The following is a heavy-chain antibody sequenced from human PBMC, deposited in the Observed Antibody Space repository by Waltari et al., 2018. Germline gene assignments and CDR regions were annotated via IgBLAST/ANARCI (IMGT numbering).Heavy chain of an antibody. D-gene: IGHD3-16*01. CDR2: TNEDGSIT. Sequence: EVQLVGSGGGLVQTGGTKRRPCAASGFPFGSNGMHWVRQVPGKGLVWVSRTNEDGSITSHADSGKGRFTISRDNAKNTLYLQMNSLRVEDTAVYYCVRDLAGVGGHWGQGTQVTVSS. CDR1: GFPFGSNG. V-gene: IGHV3-74*01. J-gene: IGHJ4*02. CDR3: VRDLAGVGGH.